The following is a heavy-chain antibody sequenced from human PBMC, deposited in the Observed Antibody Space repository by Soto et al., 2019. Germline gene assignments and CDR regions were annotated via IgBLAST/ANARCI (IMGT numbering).Heavy chain of an antibody. V-gene: IGHV4-61*01. CDR2: ISDTGTT. Sequence: QVQLQESGPGLVKPSETLSLTCSVSGGSVSSRSYHWTWIRQPPGKGLERIGYISDTGTTNYNPSLKSRVTISVDTSKNQFSLRLSSVTPADTALYYCAKLVAVAGTDDWFDPWGQGTLVTVSS. J-gene: IGHJ5*02. CDR1: GGSVSSRSYH. D-gene: IGHD6-19*01. CDR3: AKLVAVAGTDDWFDP.